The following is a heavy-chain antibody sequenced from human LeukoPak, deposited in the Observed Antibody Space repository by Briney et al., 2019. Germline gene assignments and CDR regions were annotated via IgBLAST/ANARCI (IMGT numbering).Heavy chain of an antibody. CDR1: GIPFSDFY. Sequence: GGSLSLSCVVAGIPFSDFYRNWIRQAPGKGLVWILYISSSSSYTDYAESVKGRFTISRDNAKSALYLQMNDLRVEDTAVYYCAAGTAADYGGQGTLVIVS. V-gene: IGHV3-11*03. CDR3: AAGTAADY. J-gene: IGHJ4*02. CDR2: ISSSSSYT. D-gene: IGHD6-25*01.